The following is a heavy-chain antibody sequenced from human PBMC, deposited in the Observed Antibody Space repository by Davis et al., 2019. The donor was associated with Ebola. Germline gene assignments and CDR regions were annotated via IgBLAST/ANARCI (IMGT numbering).Heavy chain of an antibody. Sequence: PSETLSLTCTVSGGSISSYYWSWIRQPPGKGLEWIGEINHSGSTNYNPSLKSRVTISVDTSKNQFSLKLSSVTAADTAVYYCARSTESYPLYYFDYWGQGTLVTVSS. J-gene: IGHJ4*02. CDR2: INHSGST. V-gene: IGHV4-34*01. CDR1: GGSISSYY. D-gene: IGHD3-10*01. CDR3: ARSTESYPLYYFDY.